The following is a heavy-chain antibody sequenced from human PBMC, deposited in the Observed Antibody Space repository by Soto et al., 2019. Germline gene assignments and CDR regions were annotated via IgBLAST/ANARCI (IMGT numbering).Heavy chain of an antibody. CDR1: GGSFSGYY. V-gene: IGHV4-34*01. CDR3: ASMGGGVATSAYFDY. CDR2: INHSGST. J-gene: IGHJ4*02. Sequence: SETLSLTCAVYGGSFSGYYWSWIRQPPGKGLEWIGEINHSGSTNYNPSLKSRVTISVDTSKNQFSLKLSSVTAADTAVYYCASMGGGVATSAYFDYWGQGTLVTVSS. D-gene: IGHD5-12*01.